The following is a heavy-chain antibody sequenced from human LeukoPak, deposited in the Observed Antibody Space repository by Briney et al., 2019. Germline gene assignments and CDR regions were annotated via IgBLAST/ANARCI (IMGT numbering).Heavy chain of an antibody. D-gene: IGHD3-3*01. Sequence: SETLSLTCAVYGGSFSGYYWSWIRQPPGKGLEWIGEINHSGGTNYNPSLKSRVTISVDTSKNQFSLKLSSVTAADTAVYYCARGVGHYDFWSGYHPYYFDYWGQGTLVTVSS. V-gene: IGHV4-34*01. CDR2: INHSGGT. J-gene: IGHJ4*02. CDR1: GGSFSGYY. CDR3: ARGVGHYDFWSGYHPYYFDY.